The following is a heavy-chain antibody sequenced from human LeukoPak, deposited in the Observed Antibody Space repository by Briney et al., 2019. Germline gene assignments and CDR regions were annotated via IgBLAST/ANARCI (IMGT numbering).Heavy chain of an antibody. Sequence: ASVKVSCKASGYTFTSYGISWVRQAPGQGLEWMGWISAYNGNTNYAQKFQGRVTMTRDTSISTAYMELSRLRSDDTAVYYCARDDGNSGGYWGQGTLVTVSS. D-gene: IGHD4-23*01. CDR2: ISAYNGNT. CDR1: GYTFTSYG. J-gene: IGHJ4*02. CDR3: ARDDGNSGGY. V-gene: IGHV1-18*01.